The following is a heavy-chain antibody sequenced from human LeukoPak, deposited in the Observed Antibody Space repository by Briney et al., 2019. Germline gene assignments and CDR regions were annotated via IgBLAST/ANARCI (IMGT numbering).Heavy chain of an antibody. CDR2: INSDGSST. V-gene: IGHV3-74*01. J-gene: IGHJ4*02. CDR1: GFTFSSYW. Sequence: GGSLRLSCAASGFTFSSYWMHWVRQAPGKGLVWVSRINSDGSSTSHADSVKGRFTISRDNAKNTLYLQMNSLRAEDTAVYYCARVHSEYYYDSSGYYYWGQGTLVTVSS. CDR3: ARVHSEYYYDSSGYYY. D-gene: IGHD3-22*01.